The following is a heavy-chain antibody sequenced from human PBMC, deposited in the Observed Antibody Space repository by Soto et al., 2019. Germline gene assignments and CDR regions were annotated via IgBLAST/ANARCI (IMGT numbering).Heavy chain of an antibody. V-gene: IGHV1-69*01. CDR1: GGTFSSYA. Sequence: QVQLVQSGAEVKKPGSSVKVSCKASGGTFSSYAISWVRQVPGQGLEWMGGIIPIFGTANYAQKFQGRVTITADESTSTAYMELSSLRSEDTAVYYCARGEGYCSGGSCYPGYYFDYWGQGTLVTVSS. CDR2: IIPIFGTA. J-gene: IGHJ4*02. CDR3: ARGEGYCSGGSCYPGYYFDY. D-gene: IGHD2-15*01.